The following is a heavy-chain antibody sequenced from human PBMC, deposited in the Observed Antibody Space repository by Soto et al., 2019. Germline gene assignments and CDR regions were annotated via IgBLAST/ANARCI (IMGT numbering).Heavy chain of an antibody. CDR3: AKGKYYYDSSRYYVMDF. CDR2: ISGSGGST. V-gene: IGHV3-23*01. Sequence: PGGSLRLSCAASGFTFSSYAMSWVRQAPGKGLEWVSAISGSGGSTYYADSVKGRFTISRDNSKNTLYLQMNSLRAEDTAVYYCAKGKYYYDSSRYYVMDFWGQGSTVIGSS. D-gene: IGHD3-22*01. J-gene: IGHJ6*02. CDR1: GFTFSSYA.